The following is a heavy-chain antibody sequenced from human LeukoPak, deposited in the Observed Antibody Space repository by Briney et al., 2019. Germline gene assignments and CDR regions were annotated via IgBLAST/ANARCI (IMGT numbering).Heavy chain of an antibody. J-gene: IGHJ5*02. V-gene: IGHV4-34*01. CDR2: INDGGST. CDR3: ARGHQGGDSWYNWFDP. Sequence: SETLSLTCAVYGGSFSGYHWSWIRQSPEKGLEWIGDINDGGSTNYNPSLKSRVTISVDTSKNQFSLKLSSVTAADTAIYYCARGHQGGDSWYNWFDPWGQGTLVTVSS. CDR1: GGSFSGYH. D-gene: IGHD3-16*01.